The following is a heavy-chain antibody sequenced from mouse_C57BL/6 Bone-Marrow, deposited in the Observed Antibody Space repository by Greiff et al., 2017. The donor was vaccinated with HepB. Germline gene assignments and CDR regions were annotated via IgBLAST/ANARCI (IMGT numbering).Heavy chain of an antibody. CDR1: GYTFTDYN. D-gene: IGHD2-2*01. V-gene: IGHV1-18*01. CDR3: ARSLRLRRRRSRYFDY. J-gene: IGHJ2*01. CDR2: INPNNGGT. Sequence: EVKLMESGPELVKPGASVKIPCKASGYTFTDYNMDWVKQSHGKSLEWIGDINPNNGGTIYNQKFKGKATLTVDKSSSTAYMELRSLTSEDTAVYYCARSLRLRRRRSRYFDYWGQGTTLTVSS.